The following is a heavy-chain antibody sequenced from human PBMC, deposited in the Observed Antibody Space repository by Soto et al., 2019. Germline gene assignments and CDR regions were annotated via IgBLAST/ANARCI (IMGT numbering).Heavy chain of an antibody. J-gene: IGHJ1*01. CDR3: AKDSSSWYAEYFQH. CDR1: GFSFSSYA. V-gene: IGHV3-23*01. CDR2: ISGSGGST. D-gene: IGHD6-13*01. Sequence: EVQLLESGGGLVQPGGSLRLSCAASGFSFSSYAMSWVRQAPGKGLEWVSAISGSGGSTYYADSVKGRFTISRDNAKNTLDLQMNSLRAEDTAVYYCAKDSSSWYAEYFQHWGQGTLVTVSS.